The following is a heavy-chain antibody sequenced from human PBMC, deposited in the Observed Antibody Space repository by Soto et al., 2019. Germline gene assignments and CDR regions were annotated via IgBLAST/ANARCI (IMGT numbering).Heavy chain of an antibody. CDR1: GGSISSSNW. D-gene: IGHD2-2*01. J-gene: IGHJ5*02. Sequence: SETLSLTCAVSGGSISSSNWWSWVRQPPGKGLEWIGEIYHSGSTNYNPSLKSRVTISVDKSKNQFSLKLSSVTAADTAVYYCARWSKYCSSTSCYEGWFDPWGQGTLVTVSS. CDR2: IYHSGST. CDR3: ARWSKYCSSTSCYEGWFDP. V-gene: IGHV4-4*02.